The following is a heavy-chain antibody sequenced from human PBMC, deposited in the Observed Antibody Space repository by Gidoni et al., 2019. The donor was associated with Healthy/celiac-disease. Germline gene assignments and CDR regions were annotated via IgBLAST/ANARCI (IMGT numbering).Heavy chain of an antibody. Sequence: QVQLVQSGAEVQKPGASVNVSCKASGYTCTRYGISWVRQATGQGLEWMGWISAYNGNTSTSTAYMELRSLRSDDTAVYYCARAWDIVLMVYAELDYWGQGTLVTVSS. D-gene: IGHD2-8*01. J-gene: IGHJ4*02. CDR2: ISAYNG. CDR1: GYTCTRYG. CDR3: ARAWDIVLMVYAELDY. V-gene: IGHV1-18*01.